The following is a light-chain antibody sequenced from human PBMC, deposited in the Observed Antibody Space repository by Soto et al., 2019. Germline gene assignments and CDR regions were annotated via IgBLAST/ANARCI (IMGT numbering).Light chain of an antibody. V-gene: IGKV3D-15*01. CDR3: QQYNNWHLT. J-gene: IGKJ4*01. Sequence: ETAMTKSPATLSVSPGERATLSCRASQNIGGQLAWYQQKPGQTHRLLIYGASNRATGISGRISGSGSGTEFNLTISNLQSEDFAVYDCQQYNNWHLTFGGGTKVEIK. CDR1: QNIGGQ. CDR2: GAS.